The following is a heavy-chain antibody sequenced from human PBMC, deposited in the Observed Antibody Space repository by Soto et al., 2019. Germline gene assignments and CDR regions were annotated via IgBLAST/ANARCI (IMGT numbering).Heavy chain of an antibody. CDR2: INPSGGST. J-gene: IGHJ4*02. CDR3: ARDAIPRRVVVPLGVDY. CDR1: GYTFTSYY. D-gene: IGHD2-2*01. Sequence: ASVKVSCKASGYTFTSYYMHWVRQAPGQGLEWMGIINPSGGSTSYAQKFQGRVTMTRDTSTSTVYMELSSLRSEDTAVCYCARDAIPRRVVVPLGVDYWGQGTLVTVSS. V-gene: IGHV1-46*03.